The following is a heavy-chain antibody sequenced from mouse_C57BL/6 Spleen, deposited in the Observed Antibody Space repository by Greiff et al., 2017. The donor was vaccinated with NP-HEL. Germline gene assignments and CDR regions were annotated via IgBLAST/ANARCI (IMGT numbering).Heavy chain of an antibody. Sequence: VQLQQSGPELVKPGASVKISCKASGYAFSSSWMNWVKQRPGQGLEWIGRIYPGDGDTNYNGKFKGKATLTADKSSSTAYMQLSSLTSEDSAVYFCARSNCGSGHYFDYWGQGTTLTVSS. CDR1: GYAFSSSW. D-gene: IGHD1-1*01. CDR2: IYPGDGDT. CDR3: ARSNCGSGHYFDY. V-gene: IGHV1-82*01. J-gene: IGHJ2*01.